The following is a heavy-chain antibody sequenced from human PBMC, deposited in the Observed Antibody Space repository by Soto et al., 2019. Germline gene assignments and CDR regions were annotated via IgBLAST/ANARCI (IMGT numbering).Heavy chain of an antibody. V-gene: IGHV3-7*05. CDR1: GFALSNYW. J-gene: IGHJ4*02. CDR3: ATETSTWGC. D-gene: IGHD7-27*01. Sequence: VQLVESGGGLVQPGESLRLSCVASGFALSNYWINWVRQAPGKGLEWVANIKQDGSEKNYVDSVKGRFTISRDNARNSLYLQMNRLRAEDTAAYYCATETSTWGCWGQGTLVTVSS. CDR2: IKQDGSEK.